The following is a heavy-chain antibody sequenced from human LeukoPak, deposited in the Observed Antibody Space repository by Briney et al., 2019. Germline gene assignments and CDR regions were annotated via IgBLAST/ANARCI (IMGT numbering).Heavy chain of an antibody. CDR3: ARPGYSSGWIRGDFRH. J-gene: IGHJ4*02. CDR1: GYTFTGYY. CDR2: INPNSGGT. V-gene: IGHV1-2*02. D-gene: IGHD6-25*01. Sequence: SVKASCKASGYTFTGYYIHWVRHAPGQGLEWMGWINPNSGGTSYARRLQGRATMTRDTCISTAYLELSSLRPDDTGVYYCARPGYSSGWIRGDFRHWGLGTLVTVSS.